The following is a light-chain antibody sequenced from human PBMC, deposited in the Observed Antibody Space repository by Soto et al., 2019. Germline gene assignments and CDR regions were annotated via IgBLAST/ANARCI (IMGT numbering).Light chain of an antibody. J-gene: IGKJ1*01. CDR3: QQYNNWPRT. CDR1: QSVNSN. V-gene: IGKV3-15*01. Sequence: EIVMTQSPATLSVSPGERATLSCRASQSVNSNVAWYQQKPGQAPRLLIYDSSTRATGIPARFSGSGSGTEFTLTISSLHSEDFAVYCCQQYNNWPRTFGQGTKVEIK. CDR2: DSS.